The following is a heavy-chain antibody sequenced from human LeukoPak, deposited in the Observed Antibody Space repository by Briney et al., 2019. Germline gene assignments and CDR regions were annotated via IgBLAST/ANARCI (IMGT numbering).Heavy chain of an antibody. CDR2: ISSSSTYI. CDR3: ARDRGGATPLLDFDY. CDR1: GFTLSFYN. J-gene: IGHJ4*02. V-gene: IGHV3-21*01. Sequence: GGSLRLSCAASGFTLSFYNMNWVRQAPGKGLEWVSFISSSSTYIYYADSVKGRFTISRDNAKNSLYLQMNSLRAEDTAVYYCARDRGGATPLLDFDYWGQGTLVTVSS. D-gene: IGHD1-26*01.